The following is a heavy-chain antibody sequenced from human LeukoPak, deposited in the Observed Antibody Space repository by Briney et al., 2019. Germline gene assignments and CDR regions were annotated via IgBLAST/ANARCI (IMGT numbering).Heavy chain of an antibody. V-gene: IGHV3-30*04. CDR3: AKDRWYYGSGSYYTFDY. J-gene: IGHJ4*02. Sequence: GRSLRLSCAASGFTFSSYAMHWVRQAPGKGLEWVAVISYDGSNKYYADSVKGRFTISRDNSKNTLYLQMNSLRAEDTAVYYCAKDRWYYGSGSYYTFDYWGQGTLVTVSS. CDR2: ISYDGSNK. D-gene: IGHD3-10*01. CDR1: GFTFSSYA.